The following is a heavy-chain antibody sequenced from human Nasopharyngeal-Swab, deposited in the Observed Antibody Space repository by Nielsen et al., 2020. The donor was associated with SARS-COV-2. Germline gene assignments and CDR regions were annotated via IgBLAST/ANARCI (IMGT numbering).Heavy chain of an antibody. Sequence: GESLKISCAASGFTFSDYYMSWIRQAPGKGLEWVSYISSSGSTIYYADSVRGRFTISRDNSKNTLYLQMNSLRAEDTAVYYCAKDGDRDGYGDFCLDYWGQGTLVTVSS. J-gene: IGHJ4*02. D-gene: IGHD4-17*01. CDR2: ISSSGSTI. V-gene: IGHV3-11*04. CDR1: GFTFSDYY. CDR3: AKDGDRDGYGDFCLDY.